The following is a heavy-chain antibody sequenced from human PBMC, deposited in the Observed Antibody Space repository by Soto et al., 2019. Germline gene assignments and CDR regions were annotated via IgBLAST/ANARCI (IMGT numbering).Heavy chain of an antibody. CDR3: ASGVGASPDFDY. CDR1: GFTFSSYG. V-gene: IGHV3-33*01. CDR2: IWYDGSNE. Sequence: QVQLVESGGGVVQPGRSLRLSCAASGFTFSSYGMHWVRQAPGKGLEWVAVIWYDGSNEYYADSVKGRFTISRDNSKNTLYLQMNSLRAEDTAVYYCASGVGASPDFDYWGQGTLVTVSS. J-gene: IGHJ4*02. D-gene: IGHD2-15*01.